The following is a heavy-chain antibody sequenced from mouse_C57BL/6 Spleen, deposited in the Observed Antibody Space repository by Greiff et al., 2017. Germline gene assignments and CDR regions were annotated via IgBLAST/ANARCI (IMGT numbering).Heavy chain of an antibody. J-gene: IGHJ2*01. V-gene: IGHV1-64*01. D-gene: IGHD2-5*01. CDR2: IHPNSGST. Sequence: QVQLKQPGAELVKPGASVKLSCKASGYTFTSYWMHWVKQRPGQGLEWIGMIHPNSGSTNYNEKFKSKATLTVDKSSSTAYMQLSSLTSEDSAVYYCARVGYYSNYDFDYWGQGTTLTVSS. CDR3: ARVGYYSNYDFDY. CDR1: GYTFTSYW.